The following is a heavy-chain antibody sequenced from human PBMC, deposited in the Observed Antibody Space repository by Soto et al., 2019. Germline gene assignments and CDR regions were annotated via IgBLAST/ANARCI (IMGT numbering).Heavy chain of an antibody. CDR1: GFTFSSYA. Sequence: EVQLLESGGGLVQPGGSLRLSCAASGFTFSSYAMSWVRQAPGKGLEWVSAISGSGGSTYYADSVKGRFTISRDNSTNTLYLQMNSLRAEDTAVYYCAKDGGYAYYDSSGYYFGYWGQGTLVTVSS. CDR3: AKDGGYAYYDSSGYYFGY. CDR2: ISGSGGST. J-gene: IGHJ4*02. D-gene: IGHD3-22*01. V-gene: IGHV3-23*01.